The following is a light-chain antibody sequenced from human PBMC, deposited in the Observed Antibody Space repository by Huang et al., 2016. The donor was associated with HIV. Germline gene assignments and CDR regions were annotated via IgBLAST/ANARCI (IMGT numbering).Light chain of an antibody. V-gene: IGKV1-5*03. J-gene: IGKJ2*01. CDR2: KAS. CDR3: QQSNSYPYT. Sequence: DIQMTQSPSTLSASAGDRVTITCRASQSISSWLAWYQQIPGKAPKLLIYKASILESGVPSRCNGSGSGTEFTLTISSLQPGDFATYYCQQSNSYPYTFGQGTKLEIK. CDR1: QSISSW.